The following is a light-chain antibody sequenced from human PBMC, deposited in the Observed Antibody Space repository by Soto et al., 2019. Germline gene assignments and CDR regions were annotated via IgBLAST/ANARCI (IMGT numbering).Light chain of an antibody. CDR2: DVS. CDR3: SSYTSTSFVV. V-gene: IGLV2-14*01. Sequence: QSALTQPASVSGSPVQSITFSCTGTSSDVGGYNSVSWYQQHPGKAPKLMIYDVSHRPSGVSNRFSGSKSGNTASLTISGLQAEDEADYYCSSYTSTSFVVFGGGTKLTVL. CDR1: SSDVGGYNS. J-gene: IGLJ2*01.